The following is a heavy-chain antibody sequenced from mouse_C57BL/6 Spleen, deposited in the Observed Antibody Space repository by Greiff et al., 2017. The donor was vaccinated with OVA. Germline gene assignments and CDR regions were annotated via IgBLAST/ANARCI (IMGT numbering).Heavy chain of an antibody. D-gene: IGHD1-1*01. CDR2: INPNNGGT. CDR1: GYTFTDYN. CDR3: ARPITYLSFDY. Sequence: VQLQQSGPELVKPGASVKMSCKASGYTFTDYNMHWVKQSHGKSLERIGYINPNNGGTSYNQKFKGKATLTVNKSSSTAYMELRSLTSEDSAVYYCARPITYLSFDYWGQGTTLTVSS. J-gene: IGHJ2*01. V-gene: IGHV1-22*01.